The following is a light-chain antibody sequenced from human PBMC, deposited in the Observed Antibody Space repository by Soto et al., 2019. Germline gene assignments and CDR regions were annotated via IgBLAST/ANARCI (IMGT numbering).Light chain of an antibody. CDR2: AAS. CDR1: LSINKNY. J-gene: IGKJ1*01. CDR3: QQYGSAPRT. Sequence: EVVLTQSPGTLCLSPGERATLSCRANLSINKNYLAWYQQKPGQAPRLLIYAASSRATGIPDRFSGGGSGTDFTLTIGRLEPEDFAVYYCQQYGSAPRTFGQGTKVEVK. V-gene: IGKV3-20*01.